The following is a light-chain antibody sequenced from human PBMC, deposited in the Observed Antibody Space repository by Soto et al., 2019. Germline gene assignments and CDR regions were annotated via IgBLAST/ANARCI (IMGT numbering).Light chain of an antibody. Sequence: QPALTQPASVSGSPGQSITISCTGTSSDVGAYKYVSWYQQHPGKAPKLMIYEVSNRPSGVSNRFSGSKSGNTASVTISGLQAEDEADYYCSSYTSTNTQVFGTGTKVTVL. CDR3: SSYTSTNTQV. J-gene: IGLJ1*01. V-gene: IGLV2-14*01. CDR1: SSDVGAYKY. CDR2: EVS.